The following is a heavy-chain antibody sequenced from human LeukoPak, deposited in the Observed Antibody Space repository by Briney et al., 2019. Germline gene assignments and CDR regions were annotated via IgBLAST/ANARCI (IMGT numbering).Heavy chain of an antibody. D-gene: IGHD4-17*01. CDR2: ISYDGSNK. Sequence: GGSLRLSCAASGFTFSSYWMHWVRQAPGKGLEWVAVISYDGSNKYYADSVKGRFTISRDNSKNTLYLQMNGLRAEDTAVYYCARDRGDYGEDYWGQGTLVTVSS. J-gene: IGHJ4*02. CDR1: GFTFSSYW. V-gene: IGHV3-30*03. CDR3: ARDRGDYGEDY.